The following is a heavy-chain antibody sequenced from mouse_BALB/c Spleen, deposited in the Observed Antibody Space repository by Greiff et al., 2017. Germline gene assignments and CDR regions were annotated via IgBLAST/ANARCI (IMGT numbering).Heavy chain of an antibody. V-gene: IGHV5-6-4*01. J-gene: IGHJ2*01. CDR3: TRGYDGYSLDY. D-gene: IGHD2-3*01. CDR1: GFTFSSYT. Sequence: VQLKESGGGLVKPGGSLKLSCAASGFTFSSYTMSWVRQTPEKRLEWVATISSGGSYTYYPDSVKGRFTISRDNAKNTLYLQMSSLKSEDTAMYYCTRGYDGYSLDYWGQGTTLTVSS. CDR2: ISSGGSYT.